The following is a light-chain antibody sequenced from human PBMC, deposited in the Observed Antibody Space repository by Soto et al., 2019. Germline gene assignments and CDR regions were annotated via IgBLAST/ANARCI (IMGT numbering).Light chain of an antibody. V-gene: IGLV2-8*01. J-gene: IGLJ1*01. CDR2: EVS. Sequence: QSALTQPPSASGSPGQSVTISCTGTSSDVGGYNYVSWYQQHPGKAPKLMIYEVSKRPSGVPDRFSGSKSGNTASLTVSGLHAEDEDDYYWSSSAGSRGVFGTGTKVTV. CDR3: SSSAGSRGV. CDR1: SSDVGGYNY.